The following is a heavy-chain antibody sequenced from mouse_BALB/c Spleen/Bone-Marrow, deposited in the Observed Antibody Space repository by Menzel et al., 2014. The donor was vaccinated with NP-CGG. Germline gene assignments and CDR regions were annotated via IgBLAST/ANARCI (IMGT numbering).Heavy chain of an antibody. CDR3: ARLPFDY. J-gene: IGHJ2*01. V-gene: IGHV5-12-2*01. CDR1: GFTFSSYT. Sequence: EVQLVESGGGLVQPGGSLKLSCAASGFTFSSYTMSWVRQTPEERLEWVAYISNSGGSIYYPDTVKGRFTISRDNAKNTLYLQMSSLKSEDTAMYYCARLPFDYWGQGTTLTVSS. CDR2: ISNSGGSI.